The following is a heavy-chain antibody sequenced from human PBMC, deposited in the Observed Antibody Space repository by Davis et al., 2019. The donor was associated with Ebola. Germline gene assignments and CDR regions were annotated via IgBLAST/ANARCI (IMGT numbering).Heavy chain of an antibody. D-gene: IGHD6-13*01. Sequence: GESLKISCEASGFTFSDFYMTWIRQAPGKGLEWVAFISGSASKIYYADSVRGRFTIPRDNAKNTLNLQMNSLKSEDTAVYFCARDSSLQQDFEYWGQGTLVTVSS. CDR2: ISGSASKI. V-gene: IGHV3-11*04. CDR3: ARDSSLQQDFEY. CDR1: GFTFSDFY. J-gene: IGHJ4*02.